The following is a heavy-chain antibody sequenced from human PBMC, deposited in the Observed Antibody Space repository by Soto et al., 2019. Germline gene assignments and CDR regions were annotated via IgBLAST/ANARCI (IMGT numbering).Heavy chain of an antibody. J-gene: IGHJ5*02. CDR1: GFTFDDCS. CDR3: VQGRYPTMASPLDH. CDR2: ISWDSGTI. V-gene: IGHV3-9*01. Sequence: EVQLVESGGGLVQPGKSLRLSCVASGFTFDDCSMHWVRQAPGKGLEWVSGISWDSGTIGYADSVKGRFSISRDGAKNSLYLLMNSLRVEDAALYYCVQGRYPTMASPLDHWGQGTLVTVSS. D-gene: IGHD5-12*01.